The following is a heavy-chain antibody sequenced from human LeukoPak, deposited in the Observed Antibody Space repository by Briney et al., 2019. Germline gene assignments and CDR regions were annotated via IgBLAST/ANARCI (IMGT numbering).Heavy chain of an antibody. V-gene: IGHV1-2*02. CDR1: GYTFTGYY. CDR2: ISPNSGGT. D-gene: IGHD1-26*01. Sequence: GASVKVSCKASGYTFTGYYMHWVRQAPGQGLEWMGWISPNSGGTNYAQKFQGRVTMTRDTSISTAYMELSRLRSDDTAVYYCARWVSGSYHRAYYFDYWGQGTLVTVSS. CDR3: ARWVSGSYHRAYYFDY. J-gene: IGHJ4*02.